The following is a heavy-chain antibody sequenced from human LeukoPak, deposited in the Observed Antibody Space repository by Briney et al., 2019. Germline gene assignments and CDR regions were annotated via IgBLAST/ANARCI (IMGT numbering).Heavy chain of an antibody. Sequence: GGSLRLSCAASGFTFSSYSMNWVRQAPGKGLEWVSSISSSSSYIYYADSVKGRFTISRDNAKNTLYLQMNSLGAEDTAVYYCAKDRVVFNRNYAYYFDYWGQGTLVTVSS. CDR3: AKDRVVFNRNYAYYFDY. V-gene: IGHV3-21*01. CDR1: GFTFSSYS. J-gene: IGHJ4*02. D-gene: IGHD1-7*01. CDR2: ISSSSSYI.